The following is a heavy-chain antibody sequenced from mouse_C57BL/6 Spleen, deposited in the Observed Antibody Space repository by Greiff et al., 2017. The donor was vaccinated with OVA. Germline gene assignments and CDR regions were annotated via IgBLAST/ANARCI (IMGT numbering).Heavy chain of an antibody. V-gene: IGHV14-4*01. J-gene: IGHJ4*01. Sequence: VQLQQSGAELVRPGASVKLSCTASGFNIKDDYMHWVKQRPEQGLEWIGWIDPENGDTEYASKFQGKATITADTSSNTASLQLSSLTSEDTAVYYCTRNPYAMDYWGQGTSVTVSS. CDR1: GFNIKDDY. CDR3: TRNPYAMDY. D-gene: IGHD2-1*01. CDR2: IDPENGDT.